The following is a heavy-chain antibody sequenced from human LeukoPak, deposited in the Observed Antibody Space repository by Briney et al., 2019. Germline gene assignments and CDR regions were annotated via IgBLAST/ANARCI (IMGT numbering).Heavy chain of an antibody. Sequence: AASVKVSCKASGYTFTGYYMHWVRQAPGQGLEWMGWINPNSGGTNYAQKFQGRVTMTRDTSISTAYMELSRLRSDDTAVYYCARCFVRGVSPILGSYGMDVWGQGTTVTVSS. CDR3: ARCFVRGVSPILGSYGMDV. CDR1: GYTFTGYY. D-gene: IGHD3-10*02. CDR2: INPNSGGT. V-gene: IGHV1-2*02. J-gene: IGHJ6*02.